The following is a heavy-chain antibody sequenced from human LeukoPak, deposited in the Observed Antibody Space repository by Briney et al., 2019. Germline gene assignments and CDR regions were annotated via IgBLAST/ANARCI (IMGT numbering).Heavy chain of an antibody. V-gene: IGHV1-2*02. J-gene: IGHJ6*02. D-gene: IGHD2-15*01. CDR3: ARDRGLVALYYGMDV. CDR2: INPNSGGT. CDR1: GYTFTGYY. Sequence: ASVKVSCKASGYTFTGYYMHWVRQAPGQGLEWMGWINPNSGGTNYAQKFQGRVTMTRDTSISTAYMELSRLRSDDTAVYYCARDRGLVALYYGMDVWGQGTTVTVSS.